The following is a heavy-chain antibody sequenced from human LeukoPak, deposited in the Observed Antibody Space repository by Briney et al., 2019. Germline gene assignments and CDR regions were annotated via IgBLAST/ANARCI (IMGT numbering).Heavy chain of an antibody. J-gene: IGHJ4*02. CDR2: IYRGGSP. Sequence: PSETLSLACSVSGDSVTSNHWWSWLRQPPGKRLEWIAEIYRGGSPFYNPSLKSRVTISLDKSKNQFSLTLTSVTTADTAVYYCARVVAMPFNYFESWGQGTLVAASS. CDR1: GDSVTSNHW. D-gene: IGHD2-2*01. V-gene: IGHV4-4*02. CDR3: ARVVAMPFNYFES.